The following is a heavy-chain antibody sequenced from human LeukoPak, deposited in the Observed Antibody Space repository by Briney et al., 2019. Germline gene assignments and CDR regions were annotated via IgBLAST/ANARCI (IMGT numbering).Heavy chain of an antibody. CDR2: ISYDGSNK. V-gene: IGHV3-30*18. CDR3: AKTGGAIAAAANWFDP. D-gene: IGHD6-13*01. Sequence: GGSLRLSCAASGFTFSSYGMHWVRQAPGKGLEWVAVISYDGSNKYYADSVKGRFTISRDNSKNTLYLQMNSLRAEDTAVYHCAKTGGAIAAAANWFDPWGQGTLVTVSS. CDR1: GFTFSSYG. J-gene: IGHJ5*02.